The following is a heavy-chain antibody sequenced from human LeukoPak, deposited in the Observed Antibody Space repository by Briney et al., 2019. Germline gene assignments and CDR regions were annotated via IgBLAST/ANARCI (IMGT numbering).Heavy chain of an antibody. CDR2: IYYSGST. V-gene: IGHV4-59*12. Sequence: SETLSLTCTVSGGSICSYYWSWIRQPPGKGLEWIGYIYYSGSTNYNPSLKSRVTISVDTSKNQFSLKLSSVTAADTAVYYCARSNYDILTGYHYNWFDPWGQGTLVTVSS. CDR3: ARSNYDILTGYHYNWFDP. D-gene: IGHD3-9*01. J-gene: IGHJ5*02. CDR1: GGSICSYY.